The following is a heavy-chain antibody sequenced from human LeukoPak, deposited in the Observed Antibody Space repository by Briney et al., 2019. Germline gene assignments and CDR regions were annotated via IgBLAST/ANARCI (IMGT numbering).Heavy chain of an antibody. V-gene: IGHV4-38-2*02. CDR3: ARRLRGDFDY. Sequence: SETLSLTCTVSGYSISSGYYWGWIRQPPGKGLEWIGSIYHSGSTYYNPSLKSRVTISVDTSKNQFSLKLSSVTAADTAVYYCARRLRGDFDYWGQGTLVTVSS. CDR2: IYHSGST. J-gene: IGHJ4*02. CDR1: GYSISSGYY. D-gene: IGHD3-16*01.